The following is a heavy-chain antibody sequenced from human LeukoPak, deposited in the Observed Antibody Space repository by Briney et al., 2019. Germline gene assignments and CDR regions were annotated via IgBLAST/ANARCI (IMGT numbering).Heavy chain of an antibody. CDR1: GFTFRYAW. CDR2: IKQDGSET. J-gene: IGHJ4*02. D-gene: IGHD1-26*01. V-gene: IGHV3-7*01. CDR3: VRQMVGASFDY. Sequence: TGGSLRLSCAASGFTFRYAWMNWVRQAPGKGLEWVANIKQDGSETYYVHSVRGRFTFSRDNLENSVYLKMNSVRAEDTAVYYCVRQMVGASFDYWGQGTLVTVSS.